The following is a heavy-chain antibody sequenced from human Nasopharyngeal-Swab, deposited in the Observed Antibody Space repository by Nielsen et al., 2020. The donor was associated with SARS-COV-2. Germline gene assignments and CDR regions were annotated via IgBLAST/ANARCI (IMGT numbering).Heavy chain of an antibody. V-gene: IGHV3-30-3*01. CDR1: GFTFSRYT. Sequence: GESLKISCAASGFTFSRYTMHWVRQAPGKGLEWVAVISYDGSNKYYADSVKGRFTISRDISKNTLYLQMNSLRDEDTAVFYCASTPLDSSGYYYAFHYWGRGTLVTVSS. CDR2: ISYDGSNK. J-gene: IGHJ4*02. CDR3: ASTPLDSSGYYYAFHY. D-gene: IGHD3-22*01.